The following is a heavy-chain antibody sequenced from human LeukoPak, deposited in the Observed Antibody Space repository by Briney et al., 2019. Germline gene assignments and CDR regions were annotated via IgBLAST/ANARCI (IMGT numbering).Heavy chain of an antibody. D-gene: IGHD3-3*01. Sequence: PGGSLRLSCAASGFTFSSYAMNWVRQAPGKGLEWVSVISGGGGGTYYADSVKGRFTISRDNSKNTLSLQVNSLRVEDTAEYYCAKAGIDFWSGSSLYMDVWGRGTTVTVSS. V-gene: IGHV3-23*01. CDR3: AKAGIDFWSGSSLYMDV. J-gene: IGHJ6*03. CDR2: ISGGGGGT. CDR1: GFTFSSYA.